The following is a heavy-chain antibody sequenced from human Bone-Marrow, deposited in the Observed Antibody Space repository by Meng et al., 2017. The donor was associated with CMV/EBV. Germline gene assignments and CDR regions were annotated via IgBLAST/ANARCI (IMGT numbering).Heavy chain of an antibody. CDR3: ARVEGGSYYADYDYGMDV. CDR1: GFTFSSYE. J-gene: IGHJ6*02. V-gene: IGHV3-48*03. CDR2: ISSSGSTI. D-gene: IGHD1-26*01. Sequence: GESLKISCAASGFTFSSYEMNWVRQAPGKGLEWVSYISSSGSTIYYADSVKGRFTISRDNSKSTLYLQMNSLRAEGTAVYYCARVEGGSYYADYDYGMDVWGQGNTVSVAS.